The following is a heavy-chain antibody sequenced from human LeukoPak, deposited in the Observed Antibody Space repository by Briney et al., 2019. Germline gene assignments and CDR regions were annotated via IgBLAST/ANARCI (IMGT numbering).Heavy chain of an antibody. CDR1: GVSISSSY. D-gene: IGHD3-22*01. CDR3: ARGCYDGRGFSNTFDV. CDR2: IYYSGST. J-gene: IGHJ3*01. Sequence: SETLSLTCTVSGVSISSSYWSWIRQPPGKGLEWIGYIYYSGSTNYNPSLKSRVTISVDTSRNQFSLELTSVTAADTPVYYCARGCYDGRGFSNTFDVWGLGTVVTVSS. V-gene: IGHV4-59*13.